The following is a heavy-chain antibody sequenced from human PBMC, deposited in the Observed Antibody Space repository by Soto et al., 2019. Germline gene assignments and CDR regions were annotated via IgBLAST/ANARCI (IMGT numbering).Heavy chain of an antibody. CDR1: GFTFSSYA. Sequence: GGSLRLSCAASGFTFSSYAMHWVRQAPGKGLEWVAVISYDGSNKYYADSVKGRFTISRDNSKNTLYLQMNSLRAEDTAVYYCARVLDRWLGPFDYWGQGTLVTVSS. CDR2: ISYDGSNK. J-gene: IGHJ4*02. V-gene: IGHV3-30-3*01. D-gene: IGHD6-19*01. CDR3: ARVLDRWLGPFDY.